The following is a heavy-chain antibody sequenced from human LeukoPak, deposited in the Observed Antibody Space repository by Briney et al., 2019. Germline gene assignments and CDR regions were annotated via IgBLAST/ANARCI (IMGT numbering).Heavy chain of an antibody. D-gene: IGHD5-18*01. CDR3: ARDSSGYSFGAFDF. V-gene: IGHV3-11*04. J-gene: IGHJ3*01. Sequence: GGSLRPSCAASGFTFSDYYMSWIREAPGKGLEWVSYISSSGSTIYYADSVKGRFTISRDNAKNSLYLQMNSLRAEDTAVYYCARDSSGYSFGAFDFWGQGTMVTVSS. CDR2: ISSSGSTI. CDR1: GFTFSDYY.